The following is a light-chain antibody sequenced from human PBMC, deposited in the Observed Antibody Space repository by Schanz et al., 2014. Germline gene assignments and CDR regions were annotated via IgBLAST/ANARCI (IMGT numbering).Light chain of an antibody. V-gene: IGKV1-6*01. Sequence: AIQMTQSPSSLSASVGDRVTLTCRTGQGIRKDLGWYQQKPGKAPNLLIYATSNLLSGVPSRFSGSGSGTVFTLTISSLQPEDCGSYFCQEYEGSLYTFGQGTKVGIK. J-gene: IGKJ2*01. CDR1: QGIRKD. CDR3: QEYEGSLYT. CDR2: ATS.